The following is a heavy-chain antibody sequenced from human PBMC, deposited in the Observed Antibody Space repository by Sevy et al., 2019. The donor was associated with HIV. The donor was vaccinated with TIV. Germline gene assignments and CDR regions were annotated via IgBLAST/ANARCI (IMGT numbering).Heavy chain of an antibody. D-gene: IGHD6-13*01. J-gene: IGHJ4*02. Sequence: GGSLRRSCAASGFTFSNAWMSWVRQAPGKGLEWVGRIKGKIYDGTIDYAAPVKGRFSISRDDSKNTLYLQMNSLKTEDTAVYYCTTASWSQEDYYNYCGQGTLVTVSS. CDR2: IKGKIYDGTI. V-gene: IGHV3-15*01. CDR3: TTASWSQEDYYNY. CDR1: GFTFSNAW.